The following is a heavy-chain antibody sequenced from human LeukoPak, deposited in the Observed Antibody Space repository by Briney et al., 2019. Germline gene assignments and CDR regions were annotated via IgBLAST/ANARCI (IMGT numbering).Heavy chain of an antibody. J-gene: IGHJ2*01. CDR1: GGSISSYY. CDR2: IYYLGST. V-gene: IGHV4-59*01. D-gene: IGHD3-10*01. Sequence: SETLSLTCTVSGGSISSYYWSWIRQPPGKGLEWVGHIYYLGSTDYNPSLKSRVTISIDTSKNYFSLKLNSVIAADTAVYYCARDRPGSYWYFDLWGRGTLVTVSS. CDR3: ARDRPGSYWYFDL.